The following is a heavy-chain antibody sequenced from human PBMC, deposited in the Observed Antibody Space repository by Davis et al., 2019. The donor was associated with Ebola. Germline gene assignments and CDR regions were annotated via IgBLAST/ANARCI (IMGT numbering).Heavy chain of an antibody. D-gene: IGHD6-6*01. CDR3: ARGRYSSSSVYFDY. CDR1: GFTFSNYN. Sequence: GESLKISCAVSGFTFSNYNMNWVRQTPGKGLEWVSHISDDSSSTYYADSVKGRFTISRDNAKNSLYLQMNSLRDEDTAVYYCARGRYSSSSVYFDYWGQGTLVTVSS. J-gene: IGHJ4*02. V-gene: IGHV3-48*02. CDR2: ISDDSSST.